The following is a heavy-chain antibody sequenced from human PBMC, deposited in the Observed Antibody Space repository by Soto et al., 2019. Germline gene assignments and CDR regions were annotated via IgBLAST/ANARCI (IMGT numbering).Heavy chain of an antibody. J-gene: IGHJ6*02. V-gene: IGHV5-10-1*01. Sequence: PGESLEISFTGSGYIFTSYWISWVRQMPGKCLEWMWRIDPSDSYNNYSPSFQGHVTISADKSISTAYLQWSSLKASDTATYYCARKAHYYDSSGYPYGMDVWGQGTTITASS. CDR2: IDPSDSYN. CDR3: ARKAHYYDSSGYPYGMDV. CDR1: GYIFTSYW. D-gene: IGHD3-22*01.